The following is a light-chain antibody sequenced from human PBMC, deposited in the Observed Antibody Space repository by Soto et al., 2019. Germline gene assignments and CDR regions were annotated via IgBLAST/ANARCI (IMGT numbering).Light chain of an antibody. J-gene: IGLJ2*01. V-gene: IGLV2-14*01. Sequence: QSALTQPASMSGSPGQSITISCTGTSSDLGAYNSVSWYQQHPGKAPKLMIYEVTNRPSGVSNRFSGSKSGNTASLTISGLQAGDEADYYCSSYTKSSTVVFGGGTKVTVL. CDR2: EVT. CDR3: SSYTKSSTVV. CDR1: SSDLGAYNS.